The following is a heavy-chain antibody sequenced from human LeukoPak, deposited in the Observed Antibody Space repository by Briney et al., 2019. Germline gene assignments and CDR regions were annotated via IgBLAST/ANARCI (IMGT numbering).Heavy chain of an antibody. CDR2: ISSRSSNI. D-gene: IGHD4-17*01. J-gene: IGHJ3*01. CDR3: ARASTMEDYDTDTFNV. Sequence: PGGSLRLSCTAYGFTFSNHTMNWVRQAPGKGLEWVSSISSRSSNIYYTRSVKGRFTISRDNAKNSLYLQMSSLRAEDTAVYYYARASTMEDYDTDTFNVWGQGTMVTVSS. V-gene: IGHV3-21*01. CDR1: GFTFSNHT.